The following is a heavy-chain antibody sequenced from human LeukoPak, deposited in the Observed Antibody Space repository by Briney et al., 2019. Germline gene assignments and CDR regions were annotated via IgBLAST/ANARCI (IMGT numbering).Heavy chain of an antibody. CDR2: INSDGSST. D-gene: IGHD2-8*01. Sequence: TGGSLRLSCAASGFTFSGYWMHWVRQAPGKGLVWVSRINSDGSSTSYADSAKGRFTISRDNAKNTLYLQMNSLRAEDTAVYYCAMNTEYCTNGVCSIDYWGQGTLVTVSS. CDR1: GFTFSGYW. CDR3: AMNTEYCTNGVCSIDY. V-gene: IGHV3-74*01. J-gene: IGHJ4*02.